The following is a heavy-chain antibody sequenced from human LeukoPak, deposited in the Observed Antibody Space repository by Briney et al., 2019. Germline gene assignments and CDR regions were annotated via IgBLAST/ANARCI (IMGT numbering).Heavy chain of an antibody. CDR3: ARGPQWRGDYYYMDV. Sequence: APVKVSCKASGYSFTNFDINWVRQATGQGLEWMGWMNPNSGNKGYAQKFQGRVTMTMNTSITTAYMELSSLRSEDTAVYYCARGPQWRGDYYYMDVWGRGTTVTVSS. D-gene: IGHD6-19*01. V-gene: IGHV1-8*01. CDR2: MNPNSGNK. CDR1: GYSFTNFD. J-gene: IGHJ6*03.